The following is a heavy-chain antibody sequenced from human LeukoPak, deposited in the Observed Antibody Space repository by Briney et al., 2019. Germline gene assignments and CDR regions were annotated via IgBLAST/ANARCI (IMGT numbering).Heavy chain of an antibody. J-gene: IGHJ6*02. CDR1: GGTFSSYA. CDR2: IIPILGIA. D-gene: IGHD2-2*01. Sequence: SVKVSCKASGGTFSSYAISWVRQAPGQGLEWMGRIIPILGIANYAQKFQGRVTITADKSTSTAYMELSSLRSEDTAVFYCARDGDGYCSSTSCLRGMDVWGQGTTVTVSS. CDR3: ARDGDGYCSSTSCLRGMDV. V-gene: IGHV1-69*04.